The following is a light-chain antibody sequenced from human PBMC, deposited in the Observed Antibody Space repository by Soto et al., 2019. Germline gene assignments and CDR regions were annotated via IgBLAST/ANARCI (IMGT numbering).Light chain of an antibody. J-gene: IGLJ1*01. CDR3: GSYTSSSTHV. Sequence: QSVLTQPASVSGSPGQSITISCTGTSSDVGGYNYVSWYQQHPGKAPKLMIYDVGNRPSGVSNRFSGSKSGNTASLTISGLQAEDEADYYCGSYTSSSTHVFGTGTKVTVL. CDR2: DVG. V-gene: IGLV2-14*01. CDR1: SSDVGGYNY.